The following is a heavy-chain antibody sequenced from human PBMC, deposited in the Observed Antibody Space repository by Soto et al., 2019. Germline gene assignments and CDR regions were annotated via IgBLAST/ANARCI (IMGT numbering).Heavy chain of an antibody. V-gene: IGHV3-30-3*01. CDR1: GFTFSYYA. J-gene: IGHJ6*02. CDR2: ISYDGSNG. Sequence: GGSLRLSCAASGFTFSYYAMHWVRQAPGKGLEWVSFISYDGSNGYYADSMKGRFTISRDNSKNMLYLQMDSLRAEDTAVYYCARDSFGLDVWGQGTTVTVSS. CDR3: ARDSFGLDV.